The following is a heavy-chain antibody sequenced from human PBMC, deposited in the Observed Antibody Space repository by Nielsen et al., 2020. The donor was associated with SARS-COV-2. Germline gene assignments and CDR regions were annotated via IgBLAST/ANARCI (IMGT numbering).Heavy chain of an antibody. J-gene: IGHJ4*02. CDR3: ARDPAMSASWSQEHDS. Sequence: GGSLRLSCAASGFTFDDYGMSWVRQAPGKGLEWVSGINWNGGSTGYADSVKGRFTISRDNAKNSLSLQMDSLRAEDTVLYYCARDPAMSASWSQEHDSWGQGTLVTVSS. V-gene: IGHV3-20*04. CDR2: INWNGGST. D-gene: IGHD6-13*01. CDR1: GFTFDDYG.